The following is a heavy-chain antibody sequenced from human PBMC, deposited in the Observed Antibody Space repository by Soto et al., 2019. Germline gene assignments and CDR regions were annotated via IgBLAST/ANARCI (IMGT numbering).Heavy chain of an antibody. Sequence: EVQLVESGGGLVQPGGSLRLSCVASGIPVSSNYMTWVRQAPGKGLEWVSVLHSGGDTYYANSVKGRFTISRHDSTNTVFLQMNSLTAEXXXXXXXXXXXXXXXXXXXXVXGQGTTVTVSS. CDR1: GIPVSSNY. CDR3: XXXXXXXXXXXXXV. J-gene: IGHJ6*02. CDR2: LHSGGDT. V-gene: IGHV3-53*04.